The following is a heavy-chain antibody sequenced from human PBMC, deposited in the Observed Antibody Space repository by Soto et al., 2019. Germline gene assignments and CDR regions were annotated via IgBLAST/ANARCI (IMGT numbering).Heavy chain of an antibody. V-gene: IGHV3-21*01. J-gene: IGHJ5*02. CDR2: ITTSGSYI. Sequence: GGSLRLSCAASGFTFSSYDMNWVRQAPGKRLEYVSSITTSGSYIYYGDSVRGRFTISRDNAKNSLFLQMDSLRAEDTAVYYFVCSGTASSQSQKWLAPPARGTLVP. CDR1: GFTFSSYD. CDR3: VCSGTASSQSQKWLAP. D-gene: IGHD1-1*01.